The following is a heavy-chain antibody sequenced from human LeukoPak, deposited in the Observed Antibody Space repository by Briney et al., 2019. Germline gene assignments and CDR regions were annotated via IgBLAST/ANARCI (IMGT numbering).Heavy chain of an antibody. Sequence: TGGSLRLSCAASGFTFSSYSMNWVRQAPGKGLEWVAFIRYDGSNKYYADSVKGRFTISRDNSKNTLYLQMNSLRAEDTAVYYCAKDQFWFGESNAFDYWGQGTLVTVSS. CDR1: GFTFSSYS. V-gene: IGHV3-30*02. CDR2: IRYDGSNK. J-gene: IGHJ4*02. CDR3: AKDQFWFGESNAFDY. D-gene: IGHD3-10*01.